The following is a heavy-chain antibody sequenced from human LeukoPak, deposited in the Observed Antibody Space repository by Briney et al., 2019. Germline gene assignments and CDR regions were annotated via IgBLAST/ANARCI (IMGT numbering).Heavy chain of an antibody. CDR1: GGSISSHY. CDR3: ARARSTTWRYFDY. CDR2: IYYNVST. J-gene: IGHJ4*02. D-gene: IGHD2-2*01. Sequence: SETLSLTCTVSGGSISSHYWSWIRQPPGKGLEWIGYIYYNVSTNYNPSLKSRVTISVDTSKNQFSLKLSSVTAADTAVYYCARARSTTWRYFDYWGQGTLVTVSS. V-gene: IGHV4-59*11.